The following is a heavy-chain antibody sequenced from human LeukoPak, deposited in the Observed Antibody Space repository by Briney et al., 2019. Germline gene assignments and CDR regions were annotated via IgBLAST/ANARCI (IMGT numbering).Heavy chain of an antibody. J-gene: IGHJ5*02. CDR1: GGSISSYY. V-gene: IGHV4-34*01. D-gene: IGHD3-10*01. CDR2: INHSGST. Sequence: SETLSLTCTVSGGSISSYYWSWIRQPAGKGLEWIGEINHSGSTNYNPSLKSRVTISVDTSKNQFSLKLSSVTAADTAVYYCARPGGFGGHNWFDPWGQGTLVTVSS. CDR3: ARPGGFGGHNWFDP.